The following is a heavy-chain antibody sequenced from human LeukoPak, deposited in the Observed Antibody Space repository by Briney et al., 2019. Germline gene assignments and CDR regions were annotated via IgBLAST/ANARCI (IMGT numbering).Heavy chain of an antibody. CDR1: GFTFSNYG. CDR2: ITSSGRST. V-gene: IGHV3-23*01. Sequence: PGGSLRLSCTASGFTFSNYGMSWVRQAPGKGVEWVSAITSSGRSTDYTDSVKGRFTISRDNSKNTLYLQMNSLRAEDTAVYYCAKRVAGSEGWFDSWGQGTLVTVSS. D-gene: IGHD6-19*01. CDR3: AKRVAGSEGWFDS. J-gene: IGHJ5*01.